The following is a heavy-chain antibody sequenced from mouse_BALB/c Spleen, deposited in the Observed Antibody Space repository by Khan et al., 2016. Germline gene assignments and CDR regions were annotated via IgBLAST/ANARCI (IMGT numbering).Heavy chain of an antibody. CDR2: INPYNGDT. CDR1: GYSFTGFF. V-gene: IGHV1-37*01. J-gene: IGHJ4*01. CDR3: GRGDYRCADAMDY. D-gene: IGHD2-14*01. Sequence: VQLQQSGPELVKPGASVKISCKASGYSFTGFFMNWVKQSHGKSLEWFGRINPYNGDTFYNQKFKGKATLTVDKSSSTAHMELLSLTSEDSAVSYSGRGDYRCADAMDYWGQGTSVTVSS.